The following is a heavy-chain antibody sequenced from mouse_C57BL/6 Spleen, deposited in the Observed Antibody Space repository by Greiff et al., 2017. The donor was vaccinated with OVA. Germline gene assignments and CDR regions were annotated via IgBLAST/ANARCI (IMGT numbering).Heavy chain of an antibody. J-gene: IGHJ2*01. CDR1: GYTFTDYY. Sequence: VQLQQSGPELVKPGASVKISCKASGYTFTDYYMNWVKQSHGKSLEWIGDINPNNGGTSYNQKFKGKATLTVDKSSSTAYMELRSLTSEDSAVYYCARESHYYGSSYFDYWGQGTTLTVSS. V-gene: IGHV1-26*01. CDR2: INPNNGGT. D-gene: IGHD1-1*01. CDR3: ARESHYYGSSYFDY.